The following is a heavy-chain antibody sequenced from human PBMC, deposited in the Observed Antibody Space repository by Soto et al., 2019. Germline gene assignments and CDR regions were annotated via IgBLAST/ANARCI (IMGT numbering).Heavy chain of an antibody. D-gene: IGHD1-7*01. CDR2: IYHTGST. CDR3: AREPWNSGDNGFDP. V-gene: IGHV4-30-2*01. J-gene: IGHJ5*02. Sequence: QLQLQESDSGLVKPSQTLSLTCTVSDDSISSGGHSWSWIRQPPGKGLEWIGYIYHTGSTHYNPSLNTRITISVDTSKNQFSLRLTSVTAAATAVYYCAREPWNSGDNGFDPWGPGTLVTVSS. CDR1: DDSISSGGHS.